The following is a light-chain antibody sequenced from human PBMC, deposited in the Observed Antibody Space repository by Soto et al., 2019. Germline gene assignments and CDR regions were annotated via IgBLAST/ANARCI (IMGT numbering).Light chain of an antibody. J-gene: IGKJ1*01. CDR2: AAS. Sequence: DIQMTQSPSSLSASVEDRVIITCRASQSISNHLNWYQQKPGKAPKVLLYAASSLQSGVPSRFSGSGSGTDFTLTISSLQPEDTATYYCQQSYSSPTWTFGQGTKVDIK. V-gene: IGKV1-39*01. CDR3: QQSYSSPTWT. CDR1: QSISNH.